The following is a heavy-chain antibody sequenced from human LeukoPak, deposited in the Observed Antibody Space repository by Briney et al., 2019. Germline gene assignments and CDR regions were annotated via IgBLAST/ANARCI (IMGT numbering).Heavy chain of an antibody. CDR1: GGSISSYY. D-gene: IGHD6-19*01. V-gene: IGHV4-4*07. CDR2: IYTSGST. Sequence: PSETLSLTCTVSGGSISSYYWSWIRQPAGKGLEWIGRIYTSGSTNYNPSLKSRVTISVDKSKNQLSLKLSSVTAADTAVYYCARGGAVAGSPSYYYYYYMDVWGKGTTVTVSS. J-gene: IGHJ6*03. CDR3: ARGGAVAGSPSYYYYYYMDV.